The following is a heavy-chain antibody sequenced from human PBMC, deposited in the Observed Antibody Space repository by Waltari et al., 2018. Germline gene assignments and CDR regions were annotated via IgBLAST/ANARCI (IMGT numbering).Heavy chain of an antibody. D-gene: IGHD6-13*01. V-gene: IGHV3-21*01. CDR3: ARGKVSGIAAAGTDY. CDR2: ISSSSSYI. CDR1: GFTFSSYS. Sequence: EVQLVESGGGLVKPGGSLRLSCAASGFTFSSYSMNWVRQAPGKGLGWVSSISSSSSYIYYADSVKGRFTISRDNAKNSLYLQMNSLRAEDTAVYYCARGKVSGIAAAGTDYWGQGTLVTVSS. J-gene: IGHJ4*02.